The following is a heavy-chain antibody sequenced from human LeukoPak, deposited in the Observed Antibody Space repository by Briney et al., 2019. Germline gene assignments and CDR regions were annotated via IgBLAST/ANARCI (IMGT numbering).Heavy chain of an antibody. D-gene: IGHD1-14*01. V-gene: IGHV1-18*01. Sequence: ASVKVSCKASGYTFTSYGISWVRQAPGQGLEWMGWISAYNGNTNYPQKFQGRVTMTTDTSTSTAYMELRSLRSDDTAVYYCARDIKRSRARWENLGFDPWGQGTLVTVSS. CDR2: ISAYNGNT. CDR1: GYTFTSYG. CDR3: ARDIKRSRARWENLGFDP. J-gene: IGHJ5*02.